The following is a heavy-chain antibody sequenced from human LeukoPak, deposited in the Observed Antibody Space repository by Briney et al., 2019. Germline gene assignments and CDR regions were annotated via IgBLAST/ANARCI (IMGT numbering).Heavy chain of an antibody. V-gene: IGHV3-30*04. CDR2: ISYDGSNK. D-gene: IGHD6-19*01. CDR1: GFTFSSYA. CDR3: ARDVGIGEEQWLPHDAFDI. J-gene: IGHJ3*02. Sequence: GGSLRLSCAASGFTFSSYAMHWVRQAPGKGLEWVAVISYDGSNKYYADSVKGRFTISRDNSKNTLYLQMNRLRAEDTAVYYCARDVGIGEEQWLPHDAFDIWGQGTMVTVSS.